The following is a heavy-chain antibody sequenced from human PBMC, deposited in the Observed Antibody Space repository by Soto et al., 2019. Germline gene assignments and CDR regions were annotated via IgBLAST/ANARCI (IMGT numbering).Heavy chain of an antibody. Sequence: EVQLVESGGGLVQPGGSLRLSCAASGFTFSSYAMHWVRQAPGKGLEYVSAISSNGGSTYYANSVKGRFTISRDNSKNTLYLQMGSLRAEDMAVYYCARDRPRTSYDYGDYVEGGYDYWGQGTLVTVSS. D-gene: IGHD4-17*01. V-gene: IGHV3-64*01. CDR1: GFTFSSYA. J-gene: IGHJ4*02. CDR3: ARDRPRTSYDYGDYVEGGYDY. CDR2: ISSNGGST.